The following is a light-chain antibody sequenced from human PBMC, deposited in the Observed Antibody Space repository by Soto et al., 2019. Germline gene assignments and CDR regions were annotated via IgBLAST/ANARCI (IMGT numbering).Light chain of an antibody. Sequence: QSVLTQPPSASGTPGQRGTISCSGSSSNIGTDDVFWYLQFPGTAPKLLIYKNNQRPSGVSDRFSGSKTGTSAAPAISGLRSEDEADYYCAAWDATLSGYVFGTGTKLTVL. V-gene: IGLV1-47*01. CDR1: SSNIGTDD. CDR2: KNN. CDR3: AAWDATLSGYV. J-gene: IGLJ1*01.